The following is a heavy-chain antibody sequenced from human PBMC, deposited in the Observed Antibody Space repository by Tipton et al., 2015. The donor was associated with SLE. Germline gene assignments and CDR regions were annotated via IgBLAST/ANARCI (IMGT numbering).Heavy chain of an antibody. J-gene: IGHJ3*02. CDR1: GGSISSYY. CDR2: IYYSGST. V-gene: IGHV4-59*01. Sequence: TLSLTCTVSGGSISSYYWCWIRQPPGKGLEWIGYIYYSGSTNYNPSLKSRVTISVDTSKNQFSLKLSSVTAADTAVYYCAREPSTPYYYDSSGYAPGAFDIWGQGTMVTVSS. D-gene: IGHD3-22*01. CDR3: AREPSTPYYYDSSGYAPGAFDI.